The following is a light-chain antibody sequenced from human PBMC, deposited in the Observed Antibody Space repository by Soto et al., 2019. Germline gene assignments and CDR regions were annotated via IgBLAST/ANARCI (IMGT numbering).Light chain of an antibody. V-gene: IGKV3-15*01. CDR1: QSVSTK. CDR2: DAS. CDR3: QQYKNWPHLT. J-gene: IGKJ1*01. Sequence: EIVMTQSPATLSVSPGERATLSCRASQSVSTKLAWYRHKPGQAPRLLIYDASTRATGIPARFSGSGSGTDFTLTISSLESEDFAVYYCQQYKNWPHLTFGPGTTVDIK.